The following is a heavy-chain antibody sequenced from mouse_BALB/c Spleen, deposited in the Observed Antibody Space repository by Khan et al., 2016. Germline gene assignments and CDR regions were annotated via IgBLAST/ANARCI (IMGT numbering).Heavy chain of an antibody. V-gene: IGHV3-2*02. J-gene: IGHJ1*01. Sequence: EVQLQESGPGLVKPSQSLSLTCTVTGYSITSDYAWNWIRQFPGNKLEWMGYISYSGSTSYNQSLKSRISITRDTSKTQFFLQLNSVTTEDTATYYGARAPPRWYFDVWGAGTTVTVSS. CDR1: GYSITSDYA. CDR3: ARAPPRWYFDV. CDR2: ISYSGST.